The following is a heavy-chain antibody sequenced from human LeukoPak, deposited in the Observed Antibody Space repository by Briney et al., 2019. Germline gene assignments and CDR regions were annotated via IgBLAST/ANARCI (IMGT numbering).Heavy chain of an antibody. CDR3: ARDGVPAAADY. CDR2: ISGSGGST. D-gene: IGHD2-2*01. V-gene: IGHV3-23*01. Sequence: GGSLRLSCAASGFTFSSYAMSWVRQAPGKGLEWVSAISGSGGSTYYADSVRGRFTISRDSAKNTLYLQMNSLRAEDTAVYYCARDGVPAAADYWGQGTVVTVS. CDR1: GFTFSSYA. J-gene: IGHJ4*02.